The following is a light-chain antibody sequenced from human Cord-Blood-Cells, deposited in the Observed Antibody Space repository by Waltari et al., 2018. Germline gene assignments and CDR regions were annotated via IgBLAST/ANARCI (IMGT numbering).Light chain of an antibody. CDR3: CSYAGSSTLV. V-gene: IGLV2-23*01. CDR1: RSDVGSYNL. CDR2: EGS. Sequence: QYALTQPASVSGSPGQSITISCTGTRSDVGSYNLVSWYHQHPGKAPNLMIYEGSKRPSGVSNRFSGSKSGNTASLTISGLQAEDEADYYCCSYAGSSTLVFGGGTKLTVL. J-gene: IGLJ2*01.